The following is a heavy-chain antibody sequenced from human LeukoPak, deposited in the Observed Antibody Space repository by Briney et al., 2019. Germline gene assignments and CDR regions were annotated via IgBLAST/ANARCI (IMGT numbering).Heavy chain of an antibody. D-gene: IGHD2-15*01. J-gene: IGHJ4*02. CDR3: ARDKRGALDY. CDR2: INPSGDST. CDR1: GYMFNIHF. Sequence: ASVKVSCKASGYMFNIHFMHWVRQAPGQGLEWMAVINPSGDSTTYEQKFQGRFTMTRDTSTSTVYMDLSNLTSEDTVVYYCARDKRGALDYWGQGTQVTVSS. V-gene: IGHV1-46*02.